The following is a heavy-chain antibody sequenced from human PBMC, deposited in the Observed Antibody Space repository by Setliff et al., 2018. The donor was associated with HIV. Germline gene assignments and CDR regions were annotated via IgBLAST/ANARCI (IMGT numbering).Heavy chain of an antibody. CDR3: ARDDSIVLVPAIMRGDGFDF. Sequence: PSETLSLTCTVSGGSVGSSSYYWAWIRQPPGKGLEWIGSIYYTGNTKYNPSLESRVTFSIDTSENQLSLRLASVTAADTAIYYCARDDSIVLVPAIMRGDGFDFWGQGRMVTV. CDR2: IYYTGNT. D-gene: IGHD2-2*01. CDR1: GGSVGSSSYY. J-gene: IGHJ3*01. V-gene: IGHV4-39*07.